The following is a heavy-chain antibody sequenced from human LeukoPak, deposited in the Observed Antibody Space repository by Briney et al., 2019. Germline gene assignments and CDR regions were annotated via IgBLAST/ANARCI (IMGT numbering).Heavy chain of an antibody. J-gene: IGHJ5*02. CDR3: ARDALTVTTPGWFDP. CDR2: IIPIFGTA. D-gene: IGHD4-17*01. V-gene: IGHV1-69*06. Sequence: ASVKVSCKASGGTFSSYAISWVRQAPGQGLEWMGGIIPIFGTANYAQRFQGRVTITADKSTSTAYMELSSLRSEDTAVYYCARDALTVTTPGWFDPWGQGTLVTVSS. CDR1: GGTFSSYA.